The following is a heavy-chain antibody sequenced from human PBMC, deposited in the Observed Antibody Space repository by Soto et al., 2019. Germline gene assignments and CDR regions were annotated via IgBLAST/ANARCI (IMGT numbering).Heavy chain of an antibody. CDR2: ISYDGSNK. J-gene: IGHJ3*02. V-gene: IGHV3-30*18. Sequence: GGSLRLSCAASGFTFSSYGMHWVRQAPGKGLEWVAVISYDGSNKYYADSVKGRFTISRDNSKNTLYLQMNSLRAEDTAVYYCAKGGYNWKRHAFDIWGQGTMVTVSS. D-gene: IGHD1-20*01. CDR1: GFTFSSYG. CDR3: AKGGYNWKRHAFDI.